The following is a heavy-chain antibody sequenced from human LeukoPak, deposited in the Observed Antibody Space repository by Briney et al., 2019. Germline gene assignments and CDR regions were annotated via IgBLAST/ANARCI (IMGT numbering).Heavy chain of an antibody. Sequence: GGSLRLSCAASGFTFSSYSMNWVRQAPGKGLEWVSSISSSSSYIYYADSVKGRFTISRDNAKNSLCLQMNSLRAEDTAVYYCVRGVWDIVVVVAAKAVDYWGQGTLVTVSS. CDR1: GFTFSSYS. V-gene: IGHV3-21*01. D-gene: IGHD2-15*01. J-gene: IGHJ4*02. CDR3: VRGVWDIVVVVAAKAVDY. CDR2: ISSSSSYI.